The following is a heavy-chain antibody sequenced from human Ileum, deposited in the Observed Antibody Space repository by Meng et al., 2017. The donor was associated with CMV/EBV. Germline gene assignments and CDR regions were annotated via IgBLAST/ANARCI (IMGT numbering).Heavy chain of an antibody. Sequence: SCAASGFTLCSYWMHWVRQAPGKGLVWGSRINSDGSSTSYADSVKGRFTISRDNAKNTLYPQMNSLRAEGTAVYYCASEGVAGHYYFYYGMDVWGQGTTVTVSS. CDR3: ASEGVAGHYYFYYGMDV. CDR2: INSDGSST. CDR1: GFTLCSYW. D-gene: IGHD3-3*01. V-gene: IGHV3-74*01. J-gene: IGHJ6*02.